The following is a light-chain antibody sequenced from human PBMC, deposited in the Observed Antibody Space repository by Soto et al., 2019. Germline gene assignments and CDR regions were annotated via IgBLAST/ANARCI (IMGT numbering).Light chain of an antibody. CDR1: QSVGRNY. V-gene: IGKV3-20*01. Sequence: IALTQSPGTLSLSPGESATLSCRASQSVGRNYLAWFQHKPDQAPRLLIYDASNRATGVPDRFSGSGSGTDFTLSVTRLEPEDFAVYYCHQYAVSPLTFGEGTTVEIK. J-gene: IGKJ4*01. CDR3: HQYAVSPLT. CDR2: DAS.